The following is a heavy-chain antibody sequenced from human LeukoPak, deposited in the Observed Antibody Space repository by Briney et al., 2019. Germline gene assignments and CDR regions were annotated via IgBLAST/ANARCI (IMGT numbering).Heavy chain of an antibody. Sequence: SVKVSCKASGYTFTSYSISSVRPAPGQGLEWMGGVIPIFGTANYARNFQGAVTITPAASTSTAYMELSSLRSAATAVYYCSRGPIYGSGSYLLWGQGTLVTVSS. CDR3: SRGPIYGSGSYLL. J-gene: IGHJ4*02. CDR2: VIPIFGTA. CDR1: GYTFTSYS. D-gene: IGHD3-10*01. V-gene: IGHV1-69*13.